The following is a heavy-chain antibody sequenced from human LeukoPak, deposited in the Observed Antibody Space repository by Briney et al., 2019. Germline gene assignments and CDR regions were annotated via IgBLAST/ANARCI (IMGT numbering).Heavy chain of an antibody. CDR1: GYTFTGYY. J-gene: IGHJ4*02. Sequence: ASVKVSCKASGYTFTGYYMHWVRQAPGQGLEWMGGIIPIFGTANYAQKFQGRVTITADESTSTAYMELSSLRSEDTAVYYCARDLLGAHLGYCSSTSCYTLDYWGQGTLVTVSS. CDR3: ARDLLGAHLGYCSSTSCYTLDY. D-gene: IGHD2-2*02. V-gene: IGHV1-69*13. CDR2: IIPIFGTA.